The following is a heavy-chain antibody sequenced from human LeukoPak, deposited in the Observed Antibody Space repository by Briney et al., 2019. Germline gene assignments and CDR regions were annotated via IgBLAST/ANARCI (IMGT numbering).Heavy chain of an antibody. J-gene: IGHJ4*02. Sequence: SETLSLTCAVYGGSFSGYYWSWIRQPPGKGLEWIGEINHSESTNYNPSLKSRVTISVDTSKNQFSLKLSSVTAADTAVYYCARMMRAAGTIDYWGQGTLVTVSS. CDR2: INHSEST. CDR1: GGSFSGYY. CDR3: ARMMRAAGTIDY. V-gene: IGHV4-34*01. D-gene: IGHD6-13*01.